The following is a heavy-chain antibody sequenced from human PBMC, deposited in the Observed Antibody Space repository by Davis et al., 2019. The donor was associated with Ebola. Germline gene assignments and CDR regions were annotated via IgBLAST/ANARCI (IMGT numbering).Heavy chain of an antibody. J-gene: IGHJ4*02. CDR2: ISGYNGNT. D-gene: IGHD5-12*01. Sequence: ASVKVSCKASGYTFTNYPISWVRPAPGQGLEWMGWISGYNGNTKHTQHFQGRVTMTTDTSTSTAYMELRSLRSDDTAVYYCARTSAYDINLYFDFWGQGTLVAVSS. CDR3: ARTSAYDINLYFDF. V-gene: IGHV1-18*01. CDR1: GYTFTNYP.